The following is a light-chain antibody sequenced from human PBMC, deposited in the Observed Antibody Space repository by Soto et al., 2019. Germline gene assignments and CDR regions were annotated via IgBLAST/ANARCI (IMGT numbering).Light chain of an antibody. CDR3: QQSYSTPKT. J-gene: IGKJ1*01. CDR2: AAS. Sequence: DIQITQSPSSLSSSVRNRVTNPFPAKQGINRYLNWYQQKPGKAPKLLIYAASSLQSGVPSRFSGSGSGTDFTLTISSLQPEDFATYYCQQSYSTPKTFGQGTKVEIK. CDR1: QGINRY. V-gene: IGKV1-39*01.